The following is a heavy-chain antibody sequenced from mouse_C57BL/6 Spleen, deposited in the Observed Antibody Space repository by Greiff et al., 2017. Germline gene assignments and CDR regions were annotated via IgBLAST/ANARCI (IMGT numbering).Heavy chain of an antibody. J-gene: IGHJ3*01. CDR2: INPGSGGT. V-gene: IGHV1-54*01. CDR1: GYAFTNYL. CDR3: ARLLAY. Sequence: QVQLQQSGAELVRPGPSVKVSCKASGYAFTNYLIEWVKQRPGQGLEWIGVINPGSGGTNYNEKFKGKATLTADKSSSTAYMQLSGLTSEDSSVYFCARLLAYWGQGTLVTVSA.